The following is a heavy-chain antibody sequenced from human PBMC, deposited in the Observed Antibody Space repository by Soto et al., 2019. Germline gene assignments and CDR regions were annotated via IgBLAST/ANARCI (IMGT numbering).Heavy chain of an antibody. CDR1: GFPFSHYA. J-gene: IGHJ4*02. Sequence: VQLLESGGGLVQHGGSVRLSSASSGFPFSHYAMTWVRQAPGKGLEWVSAISGKGADTTYADSVRGRFTISRDNSKDTVFLQMNSLSDDDTAVYYCGKESRGSGRFVCNFWGQGVLVPVSS. D-gene: IGHD6-19*01. V-gene: IGHV3-23*01. CDR2: ISGKGADT. CDR3: GKESRGSGRFVCNF.